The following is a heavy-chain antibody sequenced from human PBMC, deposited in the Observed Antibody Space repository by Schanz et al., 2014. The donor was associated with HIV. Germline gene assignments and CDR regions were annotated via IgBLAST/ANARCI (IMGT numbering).Heavy chain of an antibody. V-gene: IGHV1-8*02. CDR2: MNPNSGNT. CDR1: GYNFGNLD. Sequence: QVQLVQSGAEVKKPGASVRVSCKASGYNFGNLDINWVRQATGQGLEWLGWMNPNSGNTGFAQKFQGRVTMTRHTSINTAYMEVSGLKSEDTAVYYCARKMSISNQWLRALYSNYGMAVWGQGTTVTVSS. D-gene: IGHD5-12*01. J-gene: IGHJ6*02. CDR3: ARKMSISNQWLRALYSNYGMAV.